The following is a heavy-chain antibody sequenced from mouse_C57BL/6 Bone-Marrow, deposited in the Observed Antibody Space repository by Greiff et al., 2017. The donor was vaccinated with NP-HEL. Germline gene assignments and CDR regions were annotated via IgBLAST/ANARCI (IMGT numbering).Heavy chain of an antibody. V-gene: IGHV1-59*01. CDR1: GYTFTSYR. J-gene: IGHJ3*01. CDR2: IDPSDSYT. Sequence: QVQLQQPGAELVRPGTSVKLSCKASGYTFTSYRMHWVKQRPGQGLEWIGVIDPSDSYTNYNQKFKGKATLTVDTSSSTAYMQLSSLTSEDSAVYYCARETAYYSNYYWGQGTLVTVSA. CDR3: ARETAYYSNYY. D-gene: IGHD2-5*01.